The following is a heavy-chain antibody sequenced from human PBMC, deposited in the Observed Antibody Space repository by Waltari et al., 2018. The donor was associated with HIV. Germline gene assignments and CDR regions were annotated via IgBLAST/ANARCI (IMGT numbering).Heavy chain of an antibody. CDR1: GYIFTAHF. D-gene: IGHD6-19*01. CDR3: ARDQGIAVAGAFDY. Sequence: QVHLEQSGAEMKKPGASVKVACRTSGYIFTAHFIHWVRQAPGQGLEWMGKINPYNGGTRLRGKFQGRFTMTLDPSIGSAYMELTTLTSDDTAIYYCARDQGIAVAGAFDYWGQGTLVTVSS. V-gene: IGHV1-2*02. CDR2: INPYNGGT. J-gene: IGHJ4*02.